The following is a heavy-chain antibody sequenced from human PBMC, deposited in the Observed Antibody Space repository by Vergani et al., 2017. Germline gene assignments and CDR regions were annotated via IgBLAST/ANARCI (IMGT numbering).Heavy chain of an antibody. D-gene: IGHD3-22*01. CDR1: GFTFDDYA. V-gene: IGHV3-9*01. Sequence: EVQLVESGGGLVQPGRSLRLSCAASGFTFDDYAMHWVRQAPGKGLEWVSGISWNSGSIGYADSVKGRFTISRDNAKNSLYLQMNSLRAEDTALYYCAKDISYDSSGYYDYWGHGSLVTVSS. J-gene: IGHJ4*01. CDR2: ISWNSGSI. CDR3: AKDISYDSSGYYDY.